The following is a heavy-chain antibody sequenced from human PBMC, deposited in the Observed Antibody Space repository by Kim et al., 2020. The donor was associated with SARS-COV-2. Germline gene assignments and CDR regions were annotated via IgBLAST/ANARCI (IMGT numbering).Heavy chain of an antibody. CDR2: ISWNSGSI. CDR1: GFTFDDYA. CDR3: AKDTDFDWLLGHLMDV. J-gene: IGHJ6*01. D-gene: IGHD3-9*01. V-gene: IGHV3-9*01. Sequence: GGSLRLSCAASGFTFDDYAMHWVRQAPGKGLEWVSGISWNSGSIGYADSVKGRSTISRANAKNSLYLQMNSLRAEATALYFCAKDTDFDWLLGHLMDVWG.